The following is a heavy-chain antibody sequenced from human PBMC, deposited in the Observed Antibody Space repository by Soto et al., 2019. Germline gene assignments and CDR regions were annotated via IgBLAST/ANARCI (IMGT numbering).Heavy chain of an antibody. V-gene: IGHV4-59*12. J-gene: IGHJ5*02. CDR2: IYYSGST. CDR3: ARVPGP. Sequence: SSETLCLTCPVSGGSISSYYWSWIRQPPGKGLEWIGYIYYSGSTNYNPSLKSRVTISVDTSKNQFSLKLSSVTAADTAVYYCARVPGPWGQGTLVTVSS. CDR1: GGSISSYY. D-gene: IGHD7-27*01.